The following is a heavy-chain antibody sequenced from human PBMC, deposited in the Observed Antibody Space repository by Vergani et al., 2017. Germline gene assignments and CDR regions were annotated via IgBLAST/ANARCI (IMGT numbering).Heavy chain of an antibody. CDR1: GGSFSGYY. J-gene: IGHJ5*02. V-gene: IGHV4-34*01. CDR3: ARGTPSAARPRGGWFDP. Sequence: QVQLQQWGAGLLKPSETLSLTCAVYGGSFSGYYWSWIRQPPGKGLEWIGEINHSGSTNYNPSLKSRVTISVDTSKNQFSLKLSSVTAADTAVYYCARGTPSAARPRGGWFDPWGQGTLVTVSS. CDR2: INHSGST. D-gene: IGHD6-6*01.